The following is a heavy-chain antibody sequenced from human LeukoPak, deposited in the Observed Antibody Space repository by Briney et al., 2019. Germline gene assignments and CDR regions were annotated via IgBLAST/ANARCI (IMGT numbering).Heavy chain of an antibody. J-gene: IGHJ4*02. CDR1: GGSISSSTYY. V-gene: IGHV4-39*01. CDR2: IYYSGTT. D-gene: IGHD2-15*01. CDR3: ARLILGYCSGGSCYSGDD. Sequence: SETLSLTCIVSGGSISSSTYYWGWIRQPPGKGLEWIGRIYYSGTTYYNPSLKSRVTISVDTSKNQFSLMLTSVTAADTAVYYCARLILGYCSGGSCYSGDDWGQGTLVTVSS.